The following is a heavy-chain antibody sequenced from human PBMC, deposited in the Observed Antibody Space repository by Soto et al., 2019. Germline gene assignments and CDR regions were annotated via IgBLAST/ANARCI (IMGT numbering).Heavy chain of an antibody. D-gene: IGHD2-15*01. J-gene: IGHJ4*02. CDR2: IFYSGRT. Sequence: QVQLQESGPRLVKPSETLSLTCTVSGDSISSYYWTWIRQPPGKGLEYIGYIFYSGRTYYNPSLKSRVTISVYTSKNQFSLTLSSVTAADTAGYYCARGHLGITTTGTWYDFDYWGQGTLVTVSS. V-gene: IGHV4-59*01. CDR1: GDSISSYY. CDR3: ARGHLGITTTGTWYDFDY.